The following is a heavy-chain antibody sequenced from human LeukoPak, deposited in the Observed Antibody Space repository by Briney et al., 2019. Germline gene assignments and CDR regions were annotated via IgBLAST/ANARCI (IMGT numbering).Heavy chain of an antibody. D-gene: IGHD2-15*01. J-gene: IGHJ4*02. CDR1: GFTFSSYA. Sequence: GGSLRLSCAASGFTFSSYAMHWVRQAPGKGLEWVAVIWYDGSNKYYGDSVKGRFTISRDNSKNTLYLEMNSLRAEDTAVYYCARGQACSGGSCYRLFDSWGQGTLVTVSS. CDR3: ARGQACSGGSCYRLFDS. V-gene: IGHV3-33*08. CDR2: IWYDGSNK.